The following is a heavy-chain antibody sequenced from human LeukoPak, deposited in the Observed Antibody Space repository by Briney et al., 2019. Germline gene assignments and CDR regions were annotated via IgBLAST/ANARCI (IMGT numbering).Heavy chain of an antibody. J-gene: IGHJ2*01. CDR1: GFTFSSYG. Sequence: GGSLRLSCAASGFTFSSYGMHWVRQAPGKGLEWVAVIWYDGSNKYYADSVKGRFAISRDNSKNTLFLQMNSLRVEDTAVYYCARDAFRARYFDLWGRGTLVAVSS. V-gene: IGHV3-33*01. D-gene: IGHD3-10*01. CDR2: IWYDGSNK. CDR3: ARDAFRARYFDL.